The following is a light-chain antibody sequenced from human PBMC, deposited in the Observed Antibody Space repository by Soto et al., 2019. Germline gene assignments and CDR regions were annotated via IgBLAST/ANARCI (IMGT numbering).Light chain of an antibody. V-gene: IGLV2-23*02. Sequence: QPALTQPASVSGSPGQSITISCTRSSSHVGSYDFVSWYQQHPGKAPKVLIYEVTKRPSGVSNRFSGSKSGNTASLTISGLQADDEADYYCCADAGSSRYVFGTGTKLTVL. CDR3: CADAGSSRYV. CDR1: SSHVGSYDF. J-gene: IGLJ1*01. CDR2: EVT.